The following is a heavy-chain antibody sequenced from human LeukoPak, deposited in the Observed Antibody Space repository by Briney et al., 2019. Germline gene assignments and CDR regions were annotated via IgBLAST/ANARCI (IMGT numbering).Heavy chain of an antibody. CDR1: GFTFSSHG. D-gene: IGHD3-16*01. V-gene: IGHV3-33*02. Sequence: GGALRFSCTASGFTFSSHGMPWVRQAPGKGVEWVAVIWYDGSNKYYGDSAKGRFTISRDNSKNTLFLQMNSLRVEDTAVYYCARWGPDKRFDYWGQGAPVTVSP. CDR3: ARWGPDKRFDY. J-gene: IGHJ4*02. CDR2: IWYDGSNK.